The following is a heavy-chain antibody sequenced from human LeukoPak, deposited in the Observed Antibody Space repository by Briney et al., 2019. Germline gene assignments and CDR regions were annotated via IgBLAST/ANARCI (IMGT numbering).Heavy chain of an antibody. Sequence: GGSLRLSCAASGLTFSSYSMHWVRQAPGKGLEWVAFIRYDGSNTYYADSVKGRFTTSRDNSKNTLYLQMNSLRTEDTAVYYCAKPEGTDYWGQGTLVTVSS. D-gene: IGHD1-1*01. CDR2: IRYDGSNT. CDR3: AKPEGTDY. J-gene: IGHJ4*02. CDR1: GLTFSSYS. V-gene: IGHV3-30*02.